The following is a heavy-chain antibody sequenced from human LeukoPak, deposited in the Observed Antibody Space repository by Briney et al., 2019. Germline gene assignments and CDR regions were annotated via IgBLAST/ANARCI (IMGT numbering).Heavy chain of an antibody. CDR3: ARGDSSTSGGYYYGMDV. Sequence: SVKVSCKASGGTFSSYAIGWVRQAPGQGLEWMGGIIPIFGTANYAQKFQGRVTITADESTSTAYMELSSLRSEDTAVYYCARGDSSTSGGYYYGMDVWGQGTTVTVSS. V-gene: IGHV1-69*13. CDR2: IIPIFGTA. D-gene: IGHD2-2*01. CDR1: GGTFSSYA. J-gene: IGHJ6*02.